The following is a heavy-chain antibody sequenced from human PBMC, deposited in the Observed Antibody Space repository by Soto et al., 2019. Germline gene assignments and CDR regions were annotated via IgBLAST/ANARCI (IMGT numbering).Heavy chain of an antibody. V-gene: IGHV4-34*01. CDR2: INHSGSA. Sequence: SETLSLTCAVYGGSFSGYYWSWIRQPPGKGLEWIGEINHSGSANYNPSLKSRVTISVDTSKNQFSLDLSSVTAADTAVYYCANFGSTSTWFDPWGQGTLVTVSS. J-gene: IGHJ5*02. D-gene: IGHD2-2*01. CDR3: ANFGSTSTWFDP. CDR1: GGSFSGYY.